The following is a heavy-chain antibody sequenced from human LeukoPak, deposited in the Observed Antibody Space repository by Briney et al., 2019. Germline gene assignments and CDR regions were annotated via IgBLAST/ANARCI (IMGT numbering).Heavy chain of an antibody. D-gene: IGHD1-26*01. CDR1: GFIFDDYG. V-gene: IGHV3-20*04. J-gene: IGHJ6*03. Sequence: PGGSLRLSCAASGFIFDDYGMSWVRHAPGKGLEWDSGINWNGGSTVYADSVKGRFTISRDNAQSSLYLQMNSLRAEDTALYYCARARSTYSGSYGRSDYCYYMDVWGKGTTVTVSS. CDR3: ARARSTYSGSYGRSDYCYYMDV. CDR2: INWNGGST.